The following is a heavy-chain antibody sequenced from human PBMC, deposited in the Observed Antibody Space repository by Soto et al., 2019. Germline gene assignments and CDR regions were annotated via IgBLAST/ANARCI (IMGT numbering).Heavy chain of an antibody. V-gene: IGHV4-4*02. CDR3: ARVERITIFGVVIREGYFDY. D-gene: IGHD3-3*01. Sequence: SETLSFTCAVSGGSISSSNWWSWVRQPPGKGLEWIGEIYHSGSTNYNPSLKGRVTISVDKSKNQFSLKLSSVTAADTAVYYCARVERITIFGVVIREGYFDYWGQGTLVTVSS. J-gene: IGHJ4*02. CDR2: IYHSGST. CDR1: GGSISSSNW.